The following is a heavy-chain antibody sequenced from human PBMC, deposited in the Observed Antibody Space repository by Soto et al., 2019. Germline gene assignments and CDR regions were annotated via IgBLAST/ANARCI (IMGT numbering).Heavy chain of an antibody. CDR3: ARVSYGGTVVLDY. Sequence: QVQLVESGGGVVQPGRSLRLSCAASGFTFSSYGMHWVRQAPGKGLEWVAVIWYDGSNKYYAESVKGRFTISRDNSKNTLYLQMNSLRAEDTAVYYCARVSYGGTVVLDYWGQGTLVTVSS. J-gene: IGHJ4*02. CDR1: GFTFSSYG. CDR2: IWYDGSNK. V-gene: IGHV3-33*01. D-gene: IGHD4-17*01.